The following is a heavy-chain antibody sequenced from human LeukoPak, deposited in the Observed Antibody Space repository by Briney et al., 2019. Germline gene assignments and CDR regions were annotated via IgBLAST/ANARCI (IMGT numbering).Heavy chain of an antibody. J-gene: IGHJ5*02. Sequence: SETLSLTCTVSGGSVSSGTYYWSWIRQPPGEGLEWIGYIYYSGSTNYNPSLKSRVTISVDTSKNQFSLKLSSVTAADTAVYYCARVQPSPRDRPNWFDPWGQGTLVTVSS. CDR1: GGSVSSGTYY. V-gene: IGHV4-61*01. CDR2: IYYSGST. D-gene: IGHD2-21*02. CDR3: ARVQPSPRDRPNWFDP.